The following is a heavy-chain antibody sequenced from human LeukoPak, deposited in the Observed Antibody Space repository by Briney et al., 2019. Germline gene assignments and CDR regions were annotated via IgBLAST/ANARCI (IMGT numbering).Heavy chain of an antibody. Sequence: PGGSLRLSCVASGFTFSNYAMSWVRQAPGKGLEWVSAISGSGGSTYYADSLKGRFTISRDNSKNTLYLQMNSLRAEDTAVYYCAKATIVGANYLGSWGQGTLVTVSS. D-gene: IGHD1-26*01. CDR3: AKATIVGANYLGS. CDR1: GFTFSNYA. CDR2: ISGSGGST. J-gene: IGHJ4*02. V-gene: IGHV3-23*01.